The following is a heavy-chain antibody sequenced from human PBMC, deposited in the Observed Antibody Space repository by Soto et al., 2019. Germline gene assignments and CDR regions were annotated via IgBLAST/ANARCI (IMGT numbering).Heavy chain of an antibody. CDR2: IYYSGST. D-gene: IGHD3-9*01. CDR1: GGSISSSSYY. CDR3: ASTGYYDILTGYDY. J-gene: IGHJ4*02. V-gene: IGHV4-39*01. Sequence: PSETLSLTCTVSGGSISSSSYYWGWIRQPPGKGLEWIGSIYYSGSTYYNPSLKSRVTISVDTSKNQFSLKLSSVTAADTAVYYCASTGYYDILTGYDYWGQGTLVTV.